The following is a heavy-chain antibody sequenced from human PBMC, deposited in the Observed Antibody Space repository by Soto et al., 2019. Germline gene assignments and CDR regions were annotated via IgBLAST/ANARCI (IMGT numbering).Heavy chain of an antibody. D-gene: IGHD3-22*01. CDR1: GYTFSDYY. CDR3: ARDGTLYDSRAYYYLY. V-gene: IGHV1-2*02. J-gene: IGHJ4*02. Sequence: QVQLVQSGAEVQKPGASVKVSCKASGYTFSDYYVHWVRQAPGQGLEWMGWISPKSGGTNYAQKFQGRVTMTRDTSIFTAYMELSRLRSDDTAVYYCARDGTLYDSRAYYYLYWGQGTLVTVSS. CDR2: ISPKSGGT.